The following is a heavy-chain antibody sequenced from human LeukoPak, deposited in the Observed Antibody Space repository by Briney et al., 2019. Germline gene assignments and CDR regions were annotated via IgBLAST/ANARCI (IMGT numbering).Heavy chain of an antibody. J-gene: IGHJ4*02. D-gene: IGHD5-24*01. CDR1: GYTFTSYY. Sequence: ASVKVSCKASGYTFTSYYIHWVRQAPGQGLEWMGLINPSGGSTNYVQKFQGRVTMTRDTSTSTVYMELSSLRSDDTAVYYCARVLNGYNIRDYFDYWGQGTLVTVSS. V-gene: IGHV1-46*01. CDR3: ARVLNGYNIRDYFDY. CDR2: INPSGGST.